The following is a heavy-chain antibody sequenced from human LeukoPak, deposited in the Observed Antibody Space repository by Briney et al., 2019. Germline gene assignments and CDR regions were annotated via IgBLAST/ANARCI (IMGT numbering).Heavy chain of an antibody. D-gene: IGHD2-2*01. CDR2: IHYSGST. Sequence: SETLSLTCTVSGGSISSGNYYWGWVRQPPGKGLEWIGKIHYSGSTYYNTSLKSRVTISVDTSKNQFSLKLTSLTAADTAVYYCVELGVVGIDQNWFDPWGQGTLVTVSS. J-gene: IGHJ5*02. CDR3: VELGVVGIDQNWFDP. V-gene: IGHV4-39*07. CDR1: GGSISSGNYY.